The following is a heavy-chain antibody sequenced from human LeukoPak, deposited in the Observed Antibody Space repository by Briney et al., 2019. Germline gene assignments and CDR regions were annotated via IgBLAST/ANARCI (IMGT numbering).Heavy chain of an antibody. V-gene: IGHV4-61*02. CDR2: IYTSGST. D-gene: IGHD3-3*01. Sequence: SETLSLTCTVSGGSISSGSYYWSWIRQPAGKGLEWIGRIYTSGSTNYNPSLKSRVTISVDTSKNQSSLKLSSVTAADTAVYYCARQQPYDFWSGYPFDHWGQGALVTVSS. J-gene: IGHJ4*02. CDR1: GGSISSGSYY. CDR3: ARQQPYDFWSGYPFDH.